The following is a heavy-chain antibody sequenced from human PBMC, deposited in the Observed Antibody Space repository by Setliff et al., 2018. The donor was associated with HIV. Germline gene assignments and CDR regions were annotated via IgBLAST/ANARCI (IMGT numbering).Heavy chain of an antibody. D-gene: IGHD6-19*01. Sequence: GASVKVSCKVSGYSFTNSGMHWMRQAPGQRPEWMGCINGGSGRTEYSQKFQSRVTITRDTAARTDYMELRSLRSDDTAVYFCARLGSGWSDSYYYAMDIWGQGTTVTVSS. CDR1: GYSFTNSG. V-gene: IGHV1-3*01. J-gene: IGHJ6*02. CDR2: INGGSGRT. CDR3: ARLGSGWSDSYYYAMDI.